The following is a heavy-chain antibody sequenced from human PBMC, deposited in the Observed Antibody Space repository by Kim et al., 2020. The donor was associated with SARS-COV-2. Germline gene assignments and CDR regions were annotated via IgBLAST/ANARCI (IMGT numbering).Heavy chain of an antibody. CDR2: ISSSSSYI. CDR1: GFTFSSYS. Sequence: GGSLRLSCAASGFTFSSYSMNWVRQAPGKGLEWVSSISSSSSYIYYADSVKGRFTISRDNAKNSLYLQMNSLRAEDTAVYYYARGVGYGSGSYYYWGQGTLVTVSS. D-gene: IGHD3-10*01. V-gene: IGHV3-21*01. J-gene: IGHJ4*02. CDR3: ARGVGYGSGSYYY.